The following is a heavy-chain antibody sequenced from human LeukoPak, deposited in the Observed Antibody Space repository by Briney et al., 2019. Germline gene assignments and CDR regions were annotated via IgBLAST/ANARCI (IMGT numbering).Heavy chain of an antibody. J-gene: IGHJ4*03. V-gene: IGHV3-30*02. D-gene: IGHD3-10*01. CDR3: AKDGTYYYGSGSYCFDY. Sequence: PGGSLRLSCAASGFTFSSYGMHWVRQAPGKGLEWVAFIRYDGSNKYYADSVKGRFTISRDNSKNTLYLQMNGLRAEDTAVYYCAKDGTYYYGSGSYCFDYWGHVTMVTFSS. CDR2: IRYDGSNK. CDR1: GFTFSSYG.